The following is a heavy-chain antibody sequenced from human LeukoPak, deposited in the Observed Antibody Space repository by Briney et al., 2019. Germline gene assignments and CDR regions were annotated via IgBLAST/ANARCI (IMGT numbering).Heavy chain of an antibody. CDR2: IYSGGST. CDR3: ARVGAAMGLYYFDY. CDR1: GFTFDDYA. D-gene: IGHD5-18*01. V-gene: IGHV3-53*01. Sequence: GGSLRLSCAASGFTFDDYAMSWVRQAPGKGLEWVSVIYSGGSTYYADSVKGRFTISRDNSKNTLYLQMNSLRAEDTAVYYCARVGAAMGLYYFDYWGQGTLVTVSS. J-gene: IGHJ4*02.